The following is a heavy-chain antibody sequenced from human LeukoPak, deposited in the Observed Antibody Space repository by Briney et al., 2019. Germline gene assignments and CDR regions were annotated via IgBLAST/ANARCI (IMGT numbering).Heavy chain of an antibody. D-gene: IGHD3-22*01. CDR1: GDSISSGSYY. Sequence: SETLSLTCTVSGDSISSGSYYWSWIRQPAGKGLEYIGRINTGGTTNYNPSLRSRVTISVDTSKNQFSLNLGSVSAADTAVYYCARTLLPAVKGAFDIWGQGTMATVSS. CDR2: INTGGTT. CDR3: ARTLLPAVKGAFDI. V-gene: IGHV4-61*02. J-gene: IGHJ3*02.